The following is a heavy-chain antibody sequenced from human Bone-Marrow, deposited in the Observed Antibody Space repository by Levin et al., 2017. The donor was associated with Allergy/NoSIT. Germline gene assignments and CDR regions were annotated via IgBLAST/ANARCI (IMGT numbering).Heavy chain of an antibody. D-gene: IGHD3-22*01. CDR3: AKVSYYDSSGYPGLASWYFDL. J-gene: IGHJ2*01. Sequence: AGGSLRLSCAASGFTFSSYAMSWVRQAPGKGLEWVSAISGSGGSTYYADSVKGRFTISRDNSKNTLYLQMNSLRAEDTAVYYCAKVSYYDSSGYPGLASWYFDLWGRGTLVTVSS. CDR1: GFTFSSYA. V-gene: IGHV3-23*01. CDR2: ISGSGGST.